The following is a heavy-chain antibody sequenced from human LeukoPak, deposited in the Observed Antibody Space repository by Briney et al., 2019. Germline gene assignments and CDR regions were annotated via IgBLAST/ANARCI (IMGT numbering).Heavy chain of an antibody. D-gene: IGHD6-6*01. J-gene: IGHJ4*02. CDR2: INHSGST. CDR1: GRSFSGYY. Sequence: SETLSLTCAVYGRSFSGYYWSWIRQPPGKGLEWIGEINHSGSTNYNPSLKSRVTISVDTSKNQFSLKLSSVTAADTAVYYCARCGRRSSTGFDYCGQGTLVTVSS. CDR3: ARCGRRSSTGFDY. V-gene: IGHV4-34*01.